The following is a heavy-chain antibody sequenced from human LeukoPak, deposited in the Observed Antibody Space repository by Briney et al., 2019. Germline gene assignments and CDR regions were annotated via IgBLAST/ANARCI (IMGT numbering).Heavy chain of an antibody. J-gene: IGHJ1*01. Sequence: SEPLSLTCTVSGGSISSYYWSWIRQPPGKGLEWIGYIYYSGSTNYNPSLKSRVTISVDTSKNQFSLKLSSVTAADTAVYYCARHDCTNGVCSSGEYFRHWGQGTLVTVSS. D-gene: IGHD2-8*01. CDR2: IYYSGST. V-gene: IGHV4-59*08. CDR1: GGSISSYY. CDR3: ARHDCTNGVCSSGEYFRH.